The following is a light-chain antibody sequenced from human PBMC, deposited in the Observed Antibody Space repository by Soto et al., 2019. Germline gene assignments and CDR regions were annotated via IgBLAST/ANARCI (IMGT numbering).Light chain of an antibody. CDR2: RAS. J-gene: IGKJ4*01. V-gene: IGKV1-5*03. CDR3: QQYSYSPLT. Sequence: DIQMTQSPSTLSASVGERATITCRASQSLGSCLAGYQQKTGIAPRLFIYRASSLEHGVTPRFSGSGSGTGFTLTISSLQPGDFATYYCQQYSYSPLTFGGGTKVEIK. CDR1: QSLGSC.